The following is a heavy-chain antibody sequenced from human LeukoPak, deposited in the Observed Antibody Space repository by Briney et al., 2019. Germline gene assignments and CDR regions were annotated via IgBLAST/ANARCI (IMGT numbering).Heavy chain of an antibody. CDR1: GNSISSGDNY. CDR2: IYTSGST. Sequence: SETLSLTCTVSGNSISSGDNYWSWIRQPAGKGLEWIGRIYTSGSTNYNPSLKSRVTISGDTSKNQFSLRLSSVTAADTAVYYCASDPYYYDSSGYRAWGQGTLVTVSS. D-gene: IGHD3-22*01. V-gene: IGHV4-61*02. J-gene: IGHJ5*02. CDR3: ASDPYYYDSSGYRA.